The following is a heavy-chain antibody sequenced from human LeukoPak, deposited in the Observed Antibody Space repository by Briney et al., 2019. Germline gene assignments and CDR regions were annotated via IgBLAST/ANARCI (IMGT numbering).Heavy chain of an antibody. CDR2: IFYSGTT. D-gene: IGHD3-22*01. CDR3: ARGYYYDTSASSFDY. CDR1: GDSTSSHY. Sequence: SETLSLTCTVSGDSTSSHYWNWIRQPPGKGLEWIGYIFYSGTTYYNPSLESRVTLSLDTSKNQVSLRLSSVTAADTALYYCARGYYYDTSASSFDYWGQGTLVTVSS. V-gene: IGHV4-59*11. J-gene: IGHJ4*02.